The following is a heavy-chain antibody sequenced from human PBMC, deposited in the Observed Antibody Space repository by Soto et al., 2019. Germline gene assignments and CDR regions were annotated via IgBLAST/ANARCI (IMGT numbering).Heavy chain of an antibody. D-gene: IGHD2-15*01. CDR2: IIPIFGSA. V-gene: IGHV1-69*06. CDR3: ARERVAGRKWLDP. CDR1: GGTFSSYA. J-gene: IGHJ5*02. Sequence: QVQLEQSGAEVKRPGSSVQVSCEPSGGTFSSYAVNWVRQAPGQGLEWLGGIIPIFGSANYAQKFQGRVTITADRSTSTAYREVSSLRSDDTAVSYCARERVAGRKWLDPWGQGPLVTVAA.